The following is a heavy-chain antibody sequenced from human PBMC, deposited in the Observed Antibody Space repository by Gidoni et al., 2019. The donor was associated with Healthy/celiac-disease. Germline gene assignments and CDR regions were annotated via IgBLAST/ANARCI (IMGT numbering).Heavy chain of an antibody. CDR2: IWYDGSNQ. Sequence: QVQLVESGGGVVQPGRSLRLSCAASVFTFSSYGMHWVRQAPGKGLEWVAVIWYDGSNQYYADSVKGRFTISRDNSKNTLYLQMNSLRAEDTAVYYCARGPPGYYYDSSLGYWGQGTLVTVSS. V-gene: IGHV3-33*01. J-gene: IGHJ4*02. CDR3: ARGPPGYYYDSSLGY. CDR1: VFTFSSYG. D-gene: IGHD3-22*01.